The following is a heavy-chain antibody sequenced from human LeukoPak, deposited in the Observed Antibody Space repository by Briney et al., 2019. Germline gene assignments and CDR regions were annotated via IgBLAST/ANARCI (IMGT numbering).Heavy chain of an antibody. V-gene: IGHV3-66*01. CDR2: MYSGGST. CDR1: GFTVSSNY. D-gene: IGHD5-18*01. J-gene: IGHJ5*02. CDR3: ASVGYSYGYYWFDP. Sequence: GGSLRLPCAASGFTVSSNYMSWVRQAPGKGLEWVSVMYSGGSTYYADSVKGRFTISRDNSKNTLYLQMNTLRAEDTAVYYCASVGYSYGYYWFDPWGQGTLVTVSS.